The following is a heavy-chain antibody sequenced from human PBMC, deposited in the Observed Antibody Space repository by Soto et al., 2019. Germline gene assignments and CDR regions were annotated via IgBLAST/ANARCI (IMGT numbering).Heavy chain of an antibody. CDR2: MNPNSGNT. V-gene: IGHV1-8*01. J-gene: IGHJ4*02. CDR1: GYTFTSYD. D-gene: IGHD6-19*01. CDR3: ARVFKHSSGSDY. Sequence: GASVKVSCKASGYTFTSYDINWVRQATGQGLEWMGWMNPNSGNTGYAQKLQGRVTMTRNTSISTAYMELSSLRSEDTAVYYCARVFKHSSGSDYWGQGTLVTVSS.